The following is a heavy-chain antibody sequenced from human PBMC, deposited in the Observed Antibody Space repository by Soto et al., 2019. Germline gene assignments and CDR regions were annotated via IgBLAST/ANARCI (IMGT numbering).Heavy chain of an antibody. V-gene: IGHV1-3*04. D-gene: IGHD5-18*01. CDR1: GYTPTKYA. CDR2: VNTDTGDT. Sequence: ASVKVSCKASGYTPTKYAIHLVRQAPRQRLEWMGWVNTDTGDTTYSQKFQARLTIASDTSASTAYMDLSSLRSEDTAVYFFARDDSRDSSAYSYDYWGQGTLVTVSS. CDR3: ARDDSRDSSAYSYDY. J-gene: IGHJ4*02.